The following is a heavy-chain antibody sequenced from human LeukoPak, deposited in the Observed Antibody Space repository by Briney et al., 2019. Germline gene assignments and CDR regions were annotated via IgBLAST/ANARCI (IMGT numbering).Heavy chain of an antibody. V-gene: IGHV3-30-3*01. J-gene: IGHJ6*02. CDR2: ISYDGSNK. D-gene: IGHD2-2*01. CDR3: AREPVVPAANYYYYYGMDV. CDR1: GFTFSSYA. Sequence: GGSLRLSCAASGFTFSSYAMHCVRQAPGKGLEWVAVISYDGSNKYYADSVKGRFTIFRDNSKNTLYLQMNSLRAEDTAVYYCAREPVVPAANYYYYYGMDVWGQGTTVTVSS.